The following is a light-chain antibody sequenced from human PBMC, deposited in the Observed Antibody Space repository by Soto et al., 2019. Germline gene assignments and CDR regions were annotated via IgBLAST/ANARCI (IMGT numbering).Light chain of an antibody. V-gene: IGKV3-20*01. J-gene: IGKJ1*01. Sequence: EIVLTQSPGTLSLSPGERANLSCRASQSFDNYLAWYQQKPGQAPSLLIFDASRRATGIPDRFSGSGSGTDFTLTISRLEPEDFAVYYCQQYGVSPWTFGQGTKVDIK. CDR2: DAS. CDR3: QQYGVSPWT. CDR1: QSFDNY.